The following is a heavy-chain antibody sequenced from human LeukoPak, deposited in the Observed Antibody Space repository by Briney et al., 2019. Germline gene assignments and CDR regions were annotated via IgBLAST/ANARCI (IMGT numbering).Heavy chain of an antibody. D-gene: IGHD5-18*01. CDR2: IFYTGST. J-gene: IGHJ4*02. V-gene: IGHV4-59*08. Sequence: SETLSLTCTVSGGSIRSHYWSWIRQPPGEGLEWVGYIFYTGSTNYNPSLKSRVTISVDTSKNQFSLKLSSVTAADTAVYYCAGGERGYSYGPLDFWGQGTLVIVSS. CDR1: GGSIRSHY. CDR3: AGGERGYSYGPLDF.